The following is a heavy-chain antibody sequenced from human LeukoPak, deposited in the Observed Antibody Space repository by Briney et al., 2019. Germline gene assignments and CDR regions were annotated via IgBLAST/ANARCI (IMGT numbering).Heavy chain of an antibody. CDR1: GYRFIDYY. J-gene: IGHJ4*02. Sequence: ASVKVSCKASGYRFIDYYLHWVRQAPGQGLEWMGWINPDSGGTKYAQNYQGRVTMTRDTSITTAYMELSRLRSDDRAVYYCARGMYFYDTSGYPHPFDYWGQGTLVTVSS. V-gene: IGHV1-2*02. CDR2: INPDSGGT. CDR3: ARGMYFYDTSGYPHPFDY. D-gene: IGHD3-22*01.